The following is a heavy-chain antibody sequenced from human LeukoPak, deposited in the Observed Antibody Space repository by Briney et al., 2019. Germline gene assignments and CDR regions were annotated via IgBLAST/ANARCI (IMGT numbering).Heavy chain of an antibody. CDR3: ARVEIVVVTGFDY. D-gene: IGHD3-22*01. CDR2: IYYSGGT. V-gene: IGHV4-39*07. J-gene: IGHJ4*02. Sequence: SETLSLTCTVSGGSISSSSYYWGWIRQPPGKGLEWIGSIYYSGGTYYNPSLKSRVTISVDMSKNQFSLKLSSVTAADTAVYYCARVEIVVVTGFDYWGQGTLVTVSS. CDR1: GGSISSSSYY.